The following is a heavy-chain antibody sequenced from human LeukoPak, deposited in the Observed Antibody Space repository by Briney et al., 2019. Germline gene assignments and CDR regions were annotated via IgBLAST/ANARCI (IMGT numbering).Heavy chain of an antibody. CDR1: GYSFTAYY. D-gene: IGHD2-2*01. CDR3: ARGSTRPDAFDI. J-gene: IGHJ3*02. Sequence: ASVKVSCKASGYSFTAYYVHWVRQAPGQGLECMGWISPNSGATSFAQKFQGRVTMTSDTSIRTAYMELSRLRSDDTAVYYCARGSTRPDAFDIWGQGTMVTVSS. CDR2: ISPNSGAT. V-gene: IGHV1-2*02.